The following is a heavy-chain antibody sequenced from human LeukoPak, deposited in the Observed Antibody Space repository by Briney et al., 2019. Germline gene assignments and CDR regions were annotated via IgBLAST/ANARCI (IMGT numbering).Heavy chain of an antibody. Sequence: PSETLSLTCTVSGGSISSSDYYWGWIRQPPGKGLEWIGSIYYGGSTYYNPSLKSRVTISVDTSMNQFSLKLSSVTAADTAVYYCARGSMVRGYNYWGQGTLVTVSS. V-gene: IGHV4-39*01. J-gene: IGHJ4*02. CDR1: GGSISSSDYY. CDR3: ARGSMVRGYNY. D-gene: IGHD3-10*01. CDR2: IYYGGST.